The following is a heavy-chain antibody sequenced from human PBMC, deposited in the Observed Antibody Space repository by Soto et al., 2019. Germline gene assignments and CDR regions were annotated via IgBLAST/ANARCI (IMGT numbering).Heavy chain of an antibody. Sequence: GGSLRLSCAASGFTFSSYAMSWVRQAPGKGLEWVSGISGSGGSTYYADSVKGRFTISRDSAKNSLYLQMNSLRAEDTAVYYCARDSSGWYMGYYFDYWGQGTLVTVSS. D-gene: IGHD6-19*01. CDR1: GFTFSSYA. V-gene: IGHV3-23*01. CDR3: ARDSSGWYMGYYFDY. CDR2: ISGSGGST. J-gene: IGHJ4*02.